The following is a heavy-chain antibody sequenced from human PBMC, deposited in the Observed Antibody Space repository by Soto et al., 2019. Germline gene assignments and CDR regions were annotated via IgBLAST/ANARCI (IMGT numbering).Heavy chain of an antibody. CDR3: ARVGGGWSYYYYGMDV. CDR1: GFTFSSYS. J-gene: IGHJ6*02. Sequence: PGGSLRLSCAASGFTFSSYSMNWVRQAPGKGLEWVSSISSSSSYIYYADSVKGRFTISRDNAKNSLYLQMNSLRAEDTAVYYCARVGGGWSYYYYGMDVWGQGTTVTVSS. D-gene: IGHD6-19*01. CDR2: ISSSSSYI. V-gene: IGHV3-21*01.